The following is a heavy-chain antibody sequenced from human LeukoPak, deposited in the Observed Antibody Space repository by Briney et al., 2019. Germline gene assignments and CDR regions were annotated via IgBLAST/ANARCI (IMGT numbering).Heavy chain of an antibody. CDR3: AKASFLAYYFDY. CDR1: GFTFSSYA. V-gene: IGHV3-23*01. Sequence: GGSLRLSCAASGFTFSSYAMSWVRQAPGKGLEWVSAISGSGGSTYYADSVKGRFTISRGNSKNTLYLQMNSLRAEDTAVYYCAKASFLAYYFDYWGQGTLVTVSS. J-gene: IGHJ4*02. CDR2: ISGSGGST. D-gene: IGHD2/OR15-2a*01.